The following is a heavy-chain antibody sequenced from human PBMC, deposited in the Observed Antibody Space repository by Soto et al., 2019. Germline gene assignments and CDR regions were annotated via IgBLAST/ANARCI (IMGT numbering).Heavy chain of an antibody. CDR2: ISGSGGST. V-gene: IGHV3-23*01. J-gene: IGHJ4*02. D-gene: IGHD1-20*01. Sequence: GGSLRLSCAASGFTFSSYAVSWVRQAPGKGLEWVSAISGSGGSTYYADSVKGRFTISRDNSKNTLYLQMNSLRAEDTAVYYCAKFGNNWNDYSYFDYWGQGTLVTVSS. CDR1: GFTFSSYA. CDR3: AKFGNNWNDYSYFDY.